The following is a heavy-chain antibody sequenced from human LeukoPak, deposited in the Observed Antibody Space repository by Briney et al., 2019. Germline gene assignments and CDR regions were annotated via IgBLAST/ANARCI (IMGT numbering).Heavy chain of an antibody. CDR2: FDPEDGET. CDR3: ATRHCSGGSCYFDY. V-gene: IGHV1-24*01. Sequence: ASVKVSCKVSGYTLTELSMHWVRQAPGKGLEWMGGFDPEDGETIYAQKFQGRVTMTEDTSTDTAYMELSSLRSEDTAVYYCATRHCSGGSCYFDYWGQGTLVTVSS. CDR1: GYTLTELS. J-gene: IGHJ4*02. D-gene: IGHD2-15*01.